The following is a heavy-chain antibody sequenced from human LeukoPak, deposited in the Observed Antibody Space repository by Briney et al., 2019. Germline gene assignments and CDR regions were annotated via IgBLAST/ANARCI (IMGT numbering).Heavy chain of an antibody. J-gene: IGHJ6*03. D-gene: IGHD4-23*01. CDR1: GYTFTGYY. V-gene: IGHV1-2*02. CDR2: INPNSGGT. CDR3: ARDLNGGNPYYYYYMDV. Sequence: ASVKVSCKASGYTFTGYYMHWVRQAPGQGLEWMGWINPNSGGTNYAQKFQGRVTMTRDTSISTAYMELSRLRSDDTAVYYCARDLNGGNPYYYYYMDVWGKGTTVTVSS.